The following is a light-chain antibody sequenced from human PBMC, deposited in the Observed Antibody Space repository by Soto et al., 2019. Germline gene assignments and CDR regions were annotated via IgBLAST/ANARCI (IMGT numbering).Light chain of an antibody. J-gene: IGKJ1*01. Sequence: AIQMTQSPSYLSASVGDRVTITCRASQDIITELGWDQQKPGKAPRLLIYGTFSLQSGVPSRFSGSGSGTDFTLTISSLQPDDFATYYCLQDFKYPRTFGQGTKVEVK. CDR3: LQDFKYPRT. V-gene: IGKV1-6*01. CDR1: QDIITE. CDR2: GTF.